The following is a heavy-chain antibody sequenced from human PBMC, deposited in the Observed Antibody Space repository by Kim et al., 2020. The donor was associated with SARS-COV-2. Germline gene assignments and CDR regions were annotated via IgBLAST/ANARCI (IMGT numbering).Heavy chain of an antibody. V-gene: IGHV4-38-2*02. CDR3: ARDAGPEVSFFDP. Sequence: SETLSLTCTVSGYSISSGYYWGWIRQPPGKGLEWIGSIYHSGSTYYNPSLKSRVTISVDTSKNQFSLKLSSVTAADTAVYYCARDAGPEVSFFDPWGQGTLVTVSS. D-gene: IGHD3-16*01. CDR2: IYHSGST. CDR1: GYSISSGYY. J-gene: IGHJ5*02.